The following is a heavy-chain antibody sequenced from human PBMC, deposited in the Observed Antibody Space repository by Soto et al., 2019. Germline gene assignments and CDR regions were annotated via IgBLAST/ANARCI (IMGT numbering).Heavy chain of an antibody. CDR2: IIPIFGTA. CDR3: ARENWSMDYDFWSGYYYGMDV. J-gene: IGHJ6*02. Sequence: GGPVKVSCKASGVTFSSYSISWVRQAPGQGLEWMGGIIPIFGTANYAQKFQGRVTITADESTSTAYMELSSLRSEDTAVYYCARENWSMDYDFWSGYYYGMDVWGQGTTVTVSS. V-gene: IGHV1-69*13. D-gene: IGHD3-3*01. CDR1: GVTFSSYS.